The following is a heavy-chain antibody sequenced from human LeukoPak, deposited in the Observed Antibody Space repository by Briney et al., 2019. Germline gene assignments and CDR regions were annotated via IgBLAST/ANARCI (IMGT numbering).Heavy chain of an antibody. CDR2: IYSGGDT. Sequence: GGSLRLSCAASGFTVSSSYMSWVRQAPGKGLEWVSVIYSGGDTHYAGSVKGRFTISRDNSVNTLYLQMNSLRTEDTAVYYCARAFVTAAGVFDTWGQGTLVTVSS. D-gene: IGHD6-13*01. CDR3: ARAFVTAAGVFDT. V-gene: IGHV3-66*02. CDR1: GFTVSSSY. J-gene: IGHJ4*02.